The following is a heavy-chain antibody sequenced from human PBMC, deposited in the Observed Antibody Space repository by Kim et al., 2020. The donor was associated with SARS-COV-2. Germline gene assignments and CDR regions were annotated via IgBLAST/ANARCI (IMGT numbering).Heavy chain of an antibody. D-gene: IGHD5-12*01. CDR1: GFTFDDYA. CDR3: AKDIRFAGYSGYVFDY. V-gene: IGHV3-9*01. J-gene: IGHJ4*02. CDR2: ISWNSGSI. Sequence: GGSLRLSCAASGFTFDDYAMHWVRQAPGKGLEWVSGISWNSGSIGYADSVKGRFTISRDNAKNSLYLQMNSLRAEDTALYYCAKDIRFAGYSGYVFDYWGQGTLVTVSS.